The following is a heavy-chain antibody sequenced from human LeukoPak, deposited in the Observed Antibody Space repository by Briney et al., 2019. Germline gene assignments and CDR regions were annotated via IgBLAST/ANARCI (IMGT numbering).Heavy chain of an antibody. CDR3: TRTSAAGTG. J-gene: IGHJ4*02. CDR2: IRSKANSYAT. CDR1: GFTFSSYG. D-gene: IGHD6-13*01. V-gene: IGHV3-73*01. Sequence: GGSLRLSCAASGFTFSSYGMSWVRQASGKGLEWVGRIRSKANSYATAYAASVEGRFTISRDDSKNTAYLQMNSLKTEDTAVYYCTRTSAAGTGWGQGTLVTVSS.